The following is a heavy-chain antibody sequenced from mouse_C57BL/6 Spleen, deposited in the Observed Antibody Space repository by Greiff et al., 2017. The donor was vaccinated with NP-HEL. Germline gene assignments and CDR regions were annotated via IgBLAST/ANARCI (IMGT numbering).Heavy chain of an antibody. V-gene: IGHV5-17*01. CDR3: ASIDGTFDY. Sequence: EVKLQESGGGLVKPGGSLKLSCAASGFTFSDYGMHWVRQAPEKGLEWVAYISSGSSTIYYADTVKGRFTISRDNAKNTLFLQMTSLRSEDTAMYYCASIDGTFDYWGQGTTLTVSS. J-gene: IGHJ2*01. CDR2: ISSGSSTI. CDR1: GFTFSDYG. D-gene: IGHD2-3*01.